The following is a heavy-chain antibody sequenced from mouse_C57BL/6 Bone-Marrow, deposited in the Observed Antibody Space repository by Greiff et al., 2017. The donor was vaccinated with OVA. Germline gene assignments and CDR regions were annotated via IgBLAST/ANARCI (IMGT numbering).Heavy chain of an antibody. Sequence: QVHVKQSGPGLVAPSQSLSITCTVSGFSLTSYGVHWVRQPPGKGLEWLVVIWSDGSTTYNSALKSRLSISKDNSKSQVFLKMNSLQTDDTAMYYCARQEWTSGGGFDYWGQGTTLTVSS. D-gene: IGHD1-1*02. CDR3: ARQEWTSGGGFDY. J-gene: IGHJ2*01. V-gene: IGHV2-6-1*01. CDR2: IWSDGST. CDR1: GFSLTSYG.